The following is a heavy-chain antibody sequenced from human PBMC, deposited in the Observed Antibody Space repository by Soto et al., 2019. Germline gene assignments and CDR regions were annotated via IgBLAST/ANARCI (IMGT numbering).Heavy chain of an antibody. D-gene: IGHD6-19*01. CDR3: ARDLYSSGRYGSYGMDV. CDR2: IYYSGST. Sequence: SETLSLTCTVSGGSISSGGYYWSWIRQHPGKGLEWIGYIYYSGSTYYNPSLKSRVTISVDTSKNQFSLKLSSVTAADTAVYYCARDLYSSGRYGSYGMDVWGQGTTVTVSS. CDR1: GGSISSGGYY. J-gene: IGHJ6*02. V-gene: IGHV4-31*03.